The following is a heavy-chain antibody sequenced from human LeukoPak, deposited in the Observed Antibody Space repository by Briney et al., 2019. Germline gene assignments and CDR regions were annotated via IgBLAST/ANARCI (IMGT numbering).Heavy chain of an antibody. V-gene: IGHV3-33*08. Sequence: PGGSLRLSCTASGFIFSTYTMNWVRQAPGKGLEWVAVIWFDGSDKYYVDSVKGRFTISRDNSKNTLSLQMNSLRAEDTAVYYCARYRAAPNYFDFWGQGTLVTVSS. CDR1: GFIFSTYT. CDR3: ARYRAAPNYFDF. J-gene: IGHJ4*02. CDR2: IWFDGSDK. D-gene: IGHD6-13*01.